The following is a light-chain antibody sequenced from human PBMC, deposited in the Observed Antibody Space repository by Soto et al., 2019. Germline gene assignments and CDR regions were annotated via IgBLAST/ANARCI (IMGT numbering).Light chain of an antibody. V-gene: IGKV3-20*01. CDR1: QSVPNNY. Sequence: EIVLTQSPDTLSLSPWERATISCRASQSVPNNYLAWYLQKPGQAPKVLIYAAYNRATGIPDRFSGSGSGTDFTLTIRRLEPEDFAVFYCQQYGGGPWTFGQGTKVDIK. CDR2: AAY. J-gene: IGKJ1*01. CDR3: QQYGGGPWT.